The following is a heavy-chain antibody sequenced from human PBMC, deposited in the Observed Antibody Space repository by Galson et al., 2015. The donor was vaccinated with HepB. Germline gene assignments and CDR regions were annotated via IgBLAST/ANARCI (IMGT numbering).Heavy chain of an antibody. J-gene: IGHJ4*02. V-gene: IGHV3-23*01. CDR2: ISGSGGST. Sequence: SLRLSCAASGFTFSSYAMSWVRQAPGKGLEWVSAISGSGGSTYYADSVEGRFTISRDNPKNTLYLQMNSLRAEDTAVYYCAIAPTMVRGVITPYFDYWGQGTLVTVSS. D-gene: IGHD3-10*01. CDR3: AIAPTMVRGVITPYFDY. CDR1: GFTFSSYA.